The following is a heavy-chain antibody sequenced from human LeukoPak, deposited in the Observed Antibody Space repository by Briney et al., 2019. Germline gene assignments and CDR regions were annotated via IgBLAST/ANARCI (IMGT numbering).Heavy chain of an antibody. D-gene: IGHD2-15*01. J-gene: IGHJ6*03. V-gene: IGHV4-38-2*02. Sequence: SETLSLTCTVSGYSISSGYYWGWIRQPPGKGLEWIGSIYHSGSTYYNPSLKSRVTISVDTSKNQFSLKLSSVTAADTAVYYCARGYCSGGNCYSYYYYNYMDVWGKGTTVTVSS. CDR1: GYSISSGYY. CDR2: IYHSGST. CDR3: ARGYCSGGNCYSYYYYNYMDV.